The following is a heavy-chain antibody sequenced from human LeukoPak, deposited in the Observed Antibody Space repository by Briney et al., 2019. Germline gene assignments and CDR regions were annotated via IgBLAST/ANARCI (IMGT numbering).Heavy chain of an antibody. Sequence: GGSLSLSCAASGFTFSPNAMNWVRQAPGKGLEWVSGIGGDRRSYYTDSVKGRFTISRDNSKNTLYLQMNSLRAEDTAIYYCAKDLHNWSGIEYWGQGTLVTVSS. CDR3: AKDLHNWSGIEY. V-gene: IGHV3-23*01. D-gene: IGHD3-3*01. CDR1: GFTFSPNA. CDR2: IGGDRRS. J-gene: IGHJ4*02.